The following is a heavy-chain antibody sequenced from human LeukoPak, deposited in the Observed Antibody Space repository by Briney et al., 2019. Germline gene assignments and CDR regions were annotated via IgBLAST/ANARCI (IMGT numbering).Heavy chain of an antibody. V-gene: IGHV3-23*01. CDR1: GFTFSTYA. CDR2: ISGSSGSI. Sequence: GGSLRLSCAASGFTFSTYAMTWVRQAPGKGLVWVSGISGSSGSIYYADSVKGRFTISRDNSKNTVYLQVNSLRAEDTALYYCAKKVRMYYGDTLGLDYWGQGTLVTVSS. D-gene: IGHD4-17*01. CDR3: AKKVRMYYGDTLGLDY. J-gene: IGHJ4*02.